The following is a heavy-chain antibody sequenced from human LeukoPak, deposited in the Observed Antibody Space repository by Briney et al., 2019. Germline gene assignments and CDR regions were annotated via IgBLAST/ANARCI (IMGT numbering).Heavy chain of an antibody. CDR1: GFTFDDFA. V-gene: IGHV3-9*01. CDR3: AKDTSSGWAKYLHY. CDR2: IGWNSDNI. D-gene: IGHD6-19*01. Sequence: PGRSLRLSCAASGFTFDDFAMHWVRQAPGKALEWVSSIGWNSDNIGYADSVKGRFTISRDNAKNSLSLQMNSLRPEDTALYYCAKDTSSGWAKYLHYWGQGTLVTVSS. J-gene: IGHJ1*01.